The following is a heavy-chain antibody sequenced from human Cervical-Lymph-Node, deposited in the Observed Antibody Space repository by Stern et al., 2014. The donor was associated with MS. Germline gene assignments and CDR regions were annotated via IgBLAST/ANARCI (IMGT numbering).Heavy chain of an antibody. Sequence: VQLEESGTEVKKPGSSVKVSCKASGVTFSNSSITWVRPAPGQGLEWMGGIIPLFGSTHYGQMFQGRVTITADESTITSYMELNSLRSEDTAVYYCARGGLYYYYSGMDVWGQGTTVIVSS. CDR3: ARGGLYYYYSGMDV. CDR1: GVTFSNSS. CDR2: IIPLFGST. V-gene: IGHV1-69*01. J-gene: IGHJ6*02.